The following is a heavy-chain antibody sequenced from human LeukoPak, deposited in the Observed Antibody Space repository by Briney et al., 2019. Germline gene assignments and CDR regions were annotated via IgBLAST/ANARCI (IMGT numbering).Heavy chain of an antibody. CDR3: ARGGHGSLPGGDY. J-gene: IGHJ4*02. V-gene: IGHV4-34*01. Sequence: SETLSLTCAVYGGSFSGYYWSWIRQPPGKGLEWIGEINHSGSTNYNPSLKSRVTISVDTFKNQFSLKLSSVTAADTAVYYCARGGHGSLPGGDYWGQGTLVTVSS. CDR2: INHSGST. D-gene: IGHD1-26*01. CDR1: GGSFSGYY.